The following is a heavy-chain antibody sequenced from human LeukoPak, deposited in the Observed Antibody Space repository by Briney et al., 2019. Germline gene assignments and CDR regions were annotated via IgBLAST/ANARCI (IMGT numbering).Heavy chain of an antibody. Sequence: PGGSLRLSCAASGFTFSRFWMSWVRQAPGKGLEWLANIKQDGSEKYSVDSVKGRFTISRDNAQNSLYLQMGSLRAEDTVVYYCARKLRSFDFWSGSIDYWGQGILVTVSS. D-gene: IGHD3-3*01. V-gene: IGHV3-7*01. CDR3: ARKLRSFDFWSGSIDY. CDR2: IKQDGSEK. J-gene: IGHJ4*02. CDR1: GFTFSRFW.